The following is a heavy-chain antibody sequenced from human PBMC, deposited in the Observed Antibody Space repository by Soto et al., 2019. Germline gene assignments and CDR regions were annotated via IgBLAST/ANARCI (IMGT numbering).Heavy chain of an antibody. D-gene: IGHD4-4*01. CDR1: GFTFSSYS. Sequence: GGSLRLSCAASGFTFSSYSMNWVRQAPGKGLEWVSYISSSSSTIYYADSVKGRFTISRDNAKNSLYLQMNSLRAEDTAVYYCAREDTVTDEPNYDYWGQGTLDTVSS. J-gene: IGHJ4*02. CDR2: ISSSSSTI. V-gene: IGHV3-48*01. CDR3: AREDTVTDEPNYDY.